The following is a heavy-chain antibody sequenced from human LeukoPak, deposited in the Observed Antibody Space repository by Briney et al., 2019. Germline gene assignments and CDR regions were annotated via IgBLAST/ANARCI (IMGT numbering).Heavy chain of an antibody. D-gene: IGHD1-26*01. CDR1: GGSISNSSYY. Sequence: SETLSLTCTVSGGSISNSSYYWGWIRQSPGKGLEWIGNIYYSGRTYYNPSLKSRVTVSVDTSKNQFSLNLNSVTAADTALYYCAGLQSAWDAFDLWGQGTMVTVSS. J-gene: IGHJ3*01. V-gene: IGHV4-39*01. CDR3: AGLQSAWDAFDL. CDR2: IYYSGRT.